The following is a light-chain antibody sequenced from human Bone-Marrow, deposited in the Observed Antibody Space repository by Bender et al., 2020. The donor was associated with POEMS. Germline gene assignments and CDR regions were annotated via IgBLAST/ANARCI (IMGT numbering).Light chain of an antibody. Sequence: SYELTQSPSVSVSPGQTASITCSGDKLGDKFAYWYQQKPGQSPVVVIYQDTKRPSGIPERFSGSNSGNTATLTISGTQAMDEADYYCQVWDTSAAYVFGGGTRVTVL. J-gene: IGLJ1*01. V-gene: IGLV3-1*01. CDR2: QDT. CDR1: KLGDKF. CDR3: QVWDTSAAYV.